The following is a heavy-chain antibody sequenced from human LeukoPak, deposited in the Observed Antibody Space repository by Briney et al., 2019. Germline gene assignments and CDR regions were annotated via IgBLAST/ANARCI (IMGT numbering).Heavy chain of an antibody. CDR1: GGSISSYY. CDR2: IYYSGST. V-gene: IGHV4-59*08. D-gene: IGHD5-24*01. CDR3: ARRNGEGWLQLNDAFDI. J-gene: IGHJ3*02. Sequence: SETLSLTGTVSGGSISSYYWSWIRQPPGKGLEWIGYIYYSGSTNYNPSLKRRATISVDTSKNQFSLKLSPVTAAATAVYYWARRNGEGWLQLNDAFDIWGQGTMVTVSS.